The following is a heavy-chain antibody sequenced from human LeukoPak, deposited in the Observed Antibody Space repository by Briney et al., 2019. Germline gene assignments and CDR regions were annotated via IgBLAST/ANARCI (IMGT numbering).Heavy chain of an antibody. CDR1: GFTFSDYT. CDR3: AKGSGYSGSPFDY. D-gene: IGHD1-26*01. J-gene: IGHJ4*02. Sequence: PGGSLRLSCAASGFTFSDYTMNWVRQAPGKGLEWISYISISSDTIYYADSVKGRFTISRDNSKNTLYLQMNSLRAEDTAVYYCAKGSGYSGSPFDYWGQGTLVTVSS. CDR2: ISISSDTI. V-gene: IGHV3-48*01.